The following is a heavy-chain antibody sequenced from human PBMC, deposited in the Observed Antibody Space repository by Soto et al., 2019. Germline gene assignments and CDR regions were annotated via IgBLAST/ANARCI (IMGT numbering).Heavy chain of an antibody. Sequence: QVQLVQSGAEVKKPGASVKVSCKASGYTFNTYGISWVRQAPGQGLEWMGRISAYNGNTNFAQKLQGRVTMTTDTSTRTAYMQLRSLRSDDTAVYYCASHPVSGSLLFDSWGQGTLVTVSS. CDR3: ASHPVSGSLLFDS. J-gene: IGHJ4*02. CDR1: GYTFNTYG. CDR2: ISAYNGNT. V-gene: IGHV1-18*04. D-gene: IGHD1-26*01.